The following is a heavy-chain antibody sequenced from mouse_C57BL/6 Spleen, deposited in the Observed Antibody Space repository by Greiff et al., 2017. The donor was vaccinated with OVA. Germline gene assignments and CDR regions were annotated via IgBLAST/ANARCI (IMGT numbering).Heavy chain of an antibody. J-gene: IGHJ2*01. CDR1: GYTFTSYW. CDR3: AREEYWGGGLDY. D-gene: IGHD1-1*02. Sequence: QVQLQQPGAELVKPGASVKLSCKASGYTFTSYWMHWVKQRPGQGLEWIGMIHPNSGSTNYNEKFKSKATLTVDKSSSTAYMQLSSLTSEDSAVYYCAREEYWGGGLDYWGQGTTLTVSS. V-gene: IGHV1-64*01. CDR2: IHPNSGST.